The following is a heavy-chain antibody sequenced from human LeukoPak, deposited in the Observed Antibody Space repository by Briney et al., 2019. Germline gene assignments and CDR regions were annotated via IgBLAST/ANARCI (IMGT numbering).Heavy chain of an antibody. J-gene: IGHJ4*02. D-gene: IGHD2-2*01. CDR3: ARSGCGSTSCYVPFDY. CDR2: ISSSSSHI. V-gene: IGHV3-21*06. CDR1: GFTFSSYS. Sequence: GGSLRLSCAASGFTFSSYSMNWVRQAPGKGLEWVSSISSSSSHIYYADSVKGRFTISRDNAKNSLYLQMDSLRAEDTAVYFCARSGCGSTSCYVPFDYWGQGTLVTVSS.